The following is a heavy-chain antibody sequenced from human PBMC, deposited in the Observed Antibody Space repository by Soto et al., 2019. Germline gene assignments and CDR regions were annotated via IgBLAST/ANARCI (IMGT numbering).Heavy chain of an antibody. CDR2: TYYRSKWYN. Sequence: PSQTLSLTCAISGDSVSSNSAAWNWIRQSPSRGLEWLGRTYYRSKWYNDYAVSVKSRITINPDTSKNQFSLQLNSVTPEDTAVYYCARVSTSFVVPAAMDYYYYGMDVCGQGTTVTVSS. CDR3: ARVSTSFVVPAAMDYYYYGMDV. J-gene: IGHJ6*02. V-gene: IGHV6-1*01. D-gene: IGHD2-2*01. CDR1: GDSVSSNSAA.